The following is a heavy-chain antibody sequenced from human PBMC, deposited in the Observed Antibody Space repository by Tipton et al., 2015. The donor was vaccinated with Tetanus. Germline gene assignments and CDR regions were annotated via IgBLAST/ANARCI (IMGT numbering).Heavy chain of an antibody. J-gene: IGHJ4*02. V-gene: IGHV4-31*03. Sequence: GLVKPSQTLSLTCTVSGGSISSGGYYWSWIRQHPGKGLEWIGDIYSSGSTYYNPSLKSRVTILVDTTKNQFSLKLKSVTAADTAVYYCARDQARGARGWNYFDYWGQGSLVTVSS. CDR3: ARDQARGARGWNYFDY. D-gene: IGHD1-26*01. CDR2: IYSSGST. CDR1: GGSISSGGYY.